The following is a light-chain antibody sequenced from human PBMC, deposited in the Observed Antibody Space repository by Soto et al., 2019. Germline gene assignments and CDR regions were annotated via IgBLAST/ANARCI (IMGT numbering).Light chain of an antibody. CDR3: QQYGSSPFT. J-gene: IGKJ4*01. CDR1: QSISSSY. CDR2: GAS. Sequence: DIVLTQSPGTLSLSPGEGATLSCRASQSISSSYLAWFQQKPGQSPRLLIYGASSRPTGIPDRFSGSGSGTDFTLAISRLEPEDFALYYCQQYGSSPFTFGGGTKVDIK. V-gene: IGKV3-20*01.